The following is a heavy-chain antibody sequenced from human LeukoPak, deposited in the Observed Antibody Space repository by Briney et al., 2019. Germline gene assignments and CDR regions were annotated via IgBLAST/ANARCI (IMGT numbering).Heavy chain of an antibody. D-gene: IGHD3-10*01. CDR1: GYTFTGYY. CDR3: ASPDYGSGSYYDY. Sequence: ASVKVSCKASGYTFTGYYMHWVRQAPGQGLEWMGWINPNSGGTNYAQKFQGRVTMTRDTSISTAYMELSRLRSDDTAVYYCASPDYGSGSYYDYWGQGTLVTVSS. J-gene: IGHJ4*02. V-gene: IGHV1-2*02. CDR2: INPNSGGT.